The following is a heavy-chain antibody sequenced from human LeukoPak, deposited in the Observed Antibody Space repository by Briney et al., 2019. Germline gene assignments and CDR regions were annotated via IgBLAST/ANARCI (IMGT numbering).Heavy chain of an antibody. Sequence: SETLSLTCTVSGGSISSYYWSWIRQPPGKGLEWIGHIYYSGSTNYNPSLKSRVTISVDTSKNQFSLKLSSVTAADTAVYYCARGAVIPYTSPYYFDYWGQGTLVTVYS. CDR3: ARGAVIPYTSPYYFDY. CDR2: IYYSGST. D-gene: IGHD3-3*01. J-gene: IGHJ4*02. CDR1: GGSISSYY. V-gene: IGHV4-59*01.